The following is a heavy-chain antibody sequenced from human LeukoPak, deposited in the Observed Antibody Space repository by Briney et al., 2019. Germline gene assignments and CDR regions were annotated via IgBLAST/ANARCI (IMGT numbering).Heavy chain of an antibody. D-gene: IGHD6-13*01. J-gene: IGHJ4*02. Sequence: ASVKVYCKASGYTFTSYYMHWVRQAPGQGLEWMGIINPSGGSTSYAQKFQGRVTMTRDTSTSTVYMELSSLRSEDTAVYYCARDPGPGYSSSWYHFDYWGQGTLVTVSS. CDR3: ARDPGPGYSSSWYHFDY. V-gene: IGHV1-46*01. CDR1: GYTFTSYY. CDR2: INPSGGST.